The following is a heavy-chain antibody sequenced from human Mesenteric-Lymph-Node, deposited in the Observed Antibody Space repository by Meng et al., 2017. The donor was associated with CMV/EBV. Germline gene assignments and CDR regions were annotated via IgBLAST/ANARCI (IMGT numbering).Heavy chain of an antibody. V-gene: IGHV1-2*06. CDR1: GYTFTDFY. CDR3: ARDNVNPEGFDP. D-gene: IGHD2/OR15-2a*01. CDR2: INPNSGVS. Sequence: QVQLVQSGAEVKKPGAYVRVSCKASGYTFTDFYIHWVRQAPGQGLEWMGRINPNSGVSNSAQNFQGRVTMTRDTSISTAYMELGRLTSDDTAVYYCARDNVNPEGFDPWGQGTLVTVSS. J-gene: IGHJ5*02.